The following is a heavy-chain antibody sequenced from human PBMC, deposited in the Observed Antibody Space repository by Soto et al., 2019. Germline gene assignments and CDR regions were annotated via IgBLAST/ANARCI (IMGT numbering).Heavy chain of an antibody. V-gene: IGHV3-23*01. Sequence: GGSLRLSCAASGFTFSSYVMSWVRQAPGKGLEWVSAISGSGGSTYYADSVKGRFALSRDNSKNTLYLQMNSLRPEDTAIYYCAKDQTTSGPNPSLDFWGRGTLVTVSS. J-gene: IGHJ4*02. D-gene: IGHD6-19*01. CDR3: AKDQTTSGPNPSLDF. CDR1: GFTFSSYV. CDR2: ISGSGGST.